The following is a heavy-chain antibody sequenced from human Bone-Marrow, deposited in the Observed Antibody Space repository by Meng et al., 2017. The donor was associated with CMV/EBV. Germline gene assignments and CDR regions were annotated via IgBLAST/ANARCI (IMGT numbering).Heavy chain of an antibody. CDR2: ISWDGGST. V-gene: IGHV3-43D*03. CDR1: GFTFDDYA. J-gene: IGHJ4*02. Sequence: GESLKISCAASGFTFDDYAMHWVRQAPGKGLEWVSLISWDGGSTYYADSVKGRFTISRDNSKNSLYLQMNSLRAEDTALYYCAKDRREGYNYGNPDYWGQGTLVTVSS. CDR3: AKDRREGYNYGNPDY. D-gene: IGHD5-24*01.